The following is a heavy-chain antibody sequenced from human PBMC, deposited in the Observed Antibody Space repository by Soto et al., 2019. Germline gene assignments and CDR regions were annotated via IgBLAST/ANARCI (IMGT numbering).Heavy chain of an antibody. D-gene: IGHD3-10*01. J-gene: IGHJ6*02. V-gene: IGHV1-18*01. Sequence: ASVKVSCKASGYTFTSYGISWVRQAPGQGLEWMGWISAYNGNTNYAQKLQGRVTMTTDTSTSTAYMELRSLRSDDTAVYYCARDSPEGFGDLLYGYFYYGMDVWGQGTTVTVSS. CDR3: ARDSPEGFGDLLYGYFYYGMDV. CDR1: GYTFTSYG. CDR2: ISAYNGNT.